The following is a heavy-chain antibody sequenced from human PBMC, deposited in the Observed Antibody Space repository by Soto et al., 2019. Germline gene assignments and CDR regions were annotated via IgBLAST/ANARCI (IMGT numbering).Heavy chain of an antibody. CDR2: ISAYNGDT. D-gene: IGHD6-13*01. CDR3: ARGQQLVYYYYCYMDV. V-gene: IGHV1-18*01. Sequence: ASVKVSCKASGYTFTNYGITWVRQAPGQGLEWMGWISAYNGDTHYTQRLQGRVTMTTDTSTSTAYMELSSLRSDDTAVYYCARGQQLVYYYYCYMDVWGKGTTVTVSS. J-gene: IGHJ6*03. CDR1: GYTFTNYG.